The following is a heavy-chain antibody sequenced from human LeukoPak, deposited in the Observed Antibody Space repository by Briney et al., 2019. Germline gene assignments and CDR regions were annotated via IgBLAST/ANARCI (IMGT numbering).Heavy chain of an antibody. J-gene: IGHJ4*02. D-gene: IGHD1-26*01. CDR2: ISSSSSTI. CDR1: GFTLSSYS. Sequence: AGGSLRLSCAASGFTLSSYSMNWVRQAPGKGLEWVSYISSSSSTIYYADSVKGRFTISRDNAKNSLYLQMNSLRAEDTAVYYCARDSMIVGATGPFDYWGQGTLVTVSS. V-gene: IGHV3-48*01. CDR3: ARDSMIVGATGPFDY.